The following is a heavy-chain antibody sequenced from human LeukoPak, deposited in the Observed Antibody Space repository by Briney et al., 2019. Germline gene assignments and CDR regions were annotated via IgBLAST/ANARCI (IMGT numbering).Heavy chain of an antibody. CDR3: AKKRALGEVEYSSSYFDY. V-gene: IGHV3-30*18. Sequence: GGSLRLSCAASGFTFSSYGMHWVRQAPGKGLEWVAVISYDGSNKYYADSVKGRFTISRDNSKNTLYLQMDSLRAEDTAVYYCAKKRALGEVEYSSSYFDYWGQGTLVTVSS. D-gene: IGHD6-6*01. J-gene: IGHJ4*02. CDR2: ISYDGSNK. CDR1: GFTFSSYG.